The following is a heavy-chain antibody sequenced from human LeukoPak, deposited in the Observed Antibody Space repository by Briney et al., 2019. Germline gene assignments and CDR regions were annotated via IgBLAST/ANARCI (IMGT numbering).Heavy chain of an antibody. CDR3: ATYRQVLLPFES. Sequence: GGSLRLSCAASGFTFSNYAMNRVPQAPGKGLEWVSSIFPSGGEIHYADSVRGRFTISRDNSKSTLSLQMNSLRAEDTAIYYCATYRQVLLPFESWGQGTLVTVSS. J-gene: IGHJ4*02. V-gene: IGHV3-23*01. CDR2: IFPSGGEI. CDR1: GFTFSNYA. D-gene: IGHD2-8*02.